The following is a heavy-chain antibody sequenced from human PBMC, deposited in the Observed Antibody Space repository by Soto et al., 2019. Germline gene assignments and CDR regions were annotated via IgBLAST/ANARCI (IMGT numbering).Heavy chain of an antibody. D-gene: IGHD3-9*01. CDR1: GFTFSSYW. Sequence: GESLRLSCAASGFTFSSYWMSWVRQAPGKGLEWVANIKQDGSEKYYVDSVKGRFTISRDNAKNSLYLQMNSLRAEDTAVYYCARDLLVLRYFDWTPNAFDIWGQGTMVTVSS. J-gene: IGHJ3*02. CDR3: ARDLLVLRYFDWTPNAFDI. CDR2: IKQDGSEK. V-gene: IGHV3-7*01.